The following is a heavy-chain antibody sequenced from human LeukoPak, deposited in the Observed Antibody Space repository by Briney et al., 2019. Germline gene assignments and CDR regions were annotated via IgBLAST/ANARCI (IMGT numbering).Heavy chain of an antibody. Sequence: SETLSLTCAVYGGSFSGYYWSWIRQPLGKGLEWIGEINHSGSTNYNPSLKSRVAISVDTSKNQFSLKLSSVTAADTAVYYCARGIAAAGTRAFDYWGQRTPVTVSS. CDR1: GGSFSGYY. J-gene: IGHJ4*02. D-gene: IGHD6-13*01. V-gene: IGHV4-34*01. CDR2: INHSGST. CDR3: ARGIAAAGTRAFDY.